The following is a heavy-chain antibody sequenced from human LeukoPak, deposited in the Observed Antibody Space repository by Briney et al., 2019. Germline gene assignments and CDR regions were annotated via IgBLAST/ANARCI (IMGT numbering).Heavy chain of an antibody. CDR2: ISSSSSYI. J-gene: IGHJ4*02. CDR1: GFPFSTYN. D-gene: IGHD7-27*01. Sequence: GGSLRLSCAASGFPFSTYNMNWVRQAPGKGLEWVSSISSSSSYIYYTDSVRGRFTISRDNARNSLNLQMNSLRAEDTAVYYCARTGDDFDYWGQGTLVTVSS. CDR3: ARTGDDFDY. V-gene: IGHV3-21*01.